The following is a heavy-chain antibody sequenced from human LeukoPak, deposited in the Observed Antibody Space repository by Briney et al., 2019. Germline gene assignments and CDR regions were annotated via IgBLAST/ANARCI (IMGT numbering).Heavy chain of an antibody. V-gene: IGHV3-23*01. D-gene: IGHD2-2*01. CDR3: AKEPSMIVVVPAACDY. CDR2: ISGSGGST. J-gene: IGHJ4*02. Sequence: GGSLRLSCAASGFTFSSYAMSWVRQAPGKGLEWVSAISGSGGSTYYADSVKGRFTISRDNSKNTLYLQMNSLRAEDTAVYYCAKEPSMIVVVPAACDYWGQGTLVTVSS. CDR1: GFTFSSYA.